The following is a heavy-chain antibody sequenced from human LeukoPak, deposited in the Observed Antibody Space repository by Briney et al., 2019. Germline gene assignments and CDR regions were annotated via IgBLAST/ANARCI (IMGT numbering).Heavy chain of an antibody. CDR3: AKYQSGTMTDY. V-gene: IGHV4-4*02. CDR1: AFIFSGHW. CDR2: IYYSGST. J-gene: IGHJ4*02. D-gene: IGHD2-2*01. Sequence: PGGSLRLSCEGSAFIFSGHWMNWVRQTPGKGLEWIGSIYYSGSTQYNPSLKSRVTISVDIPQNQFSLKLSSVSAADTAIYYCAKYQSGTMTDYWGQGTLVTVSS.